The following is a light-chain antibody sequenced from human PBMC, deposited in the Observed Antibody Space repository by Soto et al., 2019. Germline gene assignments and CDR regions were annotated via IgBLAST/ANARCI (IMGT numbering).Light chain of an antibody. Sequence: EIVLTQSPATLCLSPGERATLSCRASQSVTSHLAWYQQKPGQAPRLLIYDASNRATGIPARFSGSGSGTDFTLTISSLEPEDFAVYYCQQRYIWPPITFGQGTRLEIK. CDR2: DAS. V-gene: IGKV3-11*01. CDR1: QSVTSH. CDR3: QQRYIWPPIT. J-gene: IGKJ5*01.